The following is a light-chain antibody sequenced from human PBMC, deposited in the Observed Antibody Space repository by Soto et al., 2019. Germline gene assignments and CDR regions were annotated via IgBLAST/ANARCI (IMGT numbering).Light chain of an antibody. V-gene: IGKV1-5*03. Sequence: DIQMTQSPSNLSASVGDRVTITCRASQNIMRYLAWYQHKPGRVPNLLIYKTTTLESGVPGRFSGSGSDTEFTLTISGLQPIDVATYYCQQYSSHSRSFGQGTKVELK. J-gene: IGKJ1*01. CDR1: QNIMRY. CDR2: KTT. CDR3: QQYSSHSRS.